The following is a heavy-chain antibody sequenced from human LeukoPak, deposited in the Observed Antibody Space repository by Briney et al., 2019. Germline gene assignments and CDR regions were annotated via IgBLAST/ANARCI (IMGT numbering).Heavy chain of an antibody. V-gene: IGHV1-69*05. Sequence: SVKVSCKASGGTFSSYAISWVRQAPGQGLEWMGGIIPIFGTANYAQKFQGRVTITTDESTSTAYMELSSLRSEDTAVYYCARDKTKRDDSSGHFSFHYYMDVWGKGTTVTVSS. J-gene: IGHJ6*03. CDR2: IIPIFGTA. D-gene: IGHD3-22*01. CDR3: ARDKTKRDDSSGHFSFHYYMDV. CDR1: GGTFSSYA.